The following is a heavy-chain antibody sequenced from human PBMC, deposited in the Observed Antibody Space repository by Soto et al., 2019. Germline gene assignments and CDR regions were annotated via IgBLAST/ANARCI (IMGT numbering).Heavy chain of an antibody. Sequence: GGSLRLSCAASGFTFSSYAMHWVRQAPGKGLEWVAVISYDGSNKYYADSVKGRFTISRDNSKNTLYLQMNSLRAEDTAVYYCARDSRPNTRVGHYYYYYGMDVWGQGTTVTVSS. J-gene: IGHJ6*02. CDR3: ARDSRPNTRVGHYYYYYGMDV. V-gene: IGHV3-30-3*01. CDR2: ISYDGSNK. CDR1: GFTFSSYA. D-gene: IGHD2-2*01.